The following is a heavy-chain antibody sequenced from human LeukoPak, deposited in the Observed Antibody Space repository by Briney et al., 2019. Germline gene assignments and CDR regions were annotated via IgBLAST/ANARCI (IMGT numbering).Heavy chain of an antibody. CDR2: ISGSGGST. D-gene: IGHD2-15*01. J-gene: IGHJ6*03. V-gene: IGHV3-23*01. CDR3: AKEPGYCSGGSCYSHNYYYYYYMDV. CDR1: GFTFSSYG. Sequence: PGGTLRLSCAASGFTFSSYGMSWVRQAPGKGLEWVSAISGSGGSTYYADSVKGRFTISRDNSKNTLYLQMNSLRAEDTAVYYCAKEPGYCSGGSCYSHNYYYYYYMDVWGKGTTVTISS.